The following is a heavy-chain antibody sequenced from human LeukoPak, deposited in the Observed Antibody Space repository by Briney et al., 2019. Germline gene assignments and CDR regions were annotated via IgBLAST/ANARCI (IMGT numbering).Heavy chain of an antibody. CDR3: TRSAMVRGEIWWFDP. D-gene: IGHD3-10*01. CDR2: IIPIFGTA. V-gene: IGHV1-69*13. Sequence: SVKVSCKASGGTFSSYAISWVRQAPGQGLEWMGGIIPIFGTANYAQKFQGRVTITADESTSTAYMELSSLRSEDTAVYYCTRSAMVRGEIWWFDPWGQGTLVTVSS. J-gene: IGHJ5*02. CDR1: GGTFSSYA.